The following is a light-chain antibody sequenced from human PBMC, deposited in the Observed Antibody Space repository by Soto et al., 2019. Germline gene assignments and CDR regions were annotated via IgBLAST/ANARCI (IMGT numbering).Light chain of an antibody. Sequence: QPVLTQSPSASASLGASVKLTCNLRSGHSNYAIAWHQQQSEKGPRYLMKLNSDGSHSKGDGIPDRFSGSSSGAERYLTISSLQSEDVADYYCQTWGSGIVVFGGGTKLTVL. V-gene: IGLV4-69*02. CDR3: QTWGSGIVV. J-gene: IGLJ2*01. CDR1: SGHSNYA. CDR2: LNSDGSH.